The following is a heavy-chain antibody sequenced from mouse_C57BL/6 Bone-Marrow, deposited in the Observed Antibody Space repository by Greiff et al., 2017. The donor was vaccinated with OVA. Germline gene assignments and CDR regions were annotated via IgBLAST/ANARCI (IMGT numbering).Heavy chain of an antibody. Sequence: VQGVESGPELVKPGASVKISCKASGYAFSSSWMNWVKQRPGKGLEWIGRIYPGDGDTNYNGKFKGKGTLTADKSSSTTYMQLSSLTSEDSAVYFCARSGRGRYWYFDVWGTGTTVTVSS. V-gene: IGHV1-82*01. J-gene: IGHJ1*03. CDR2: IYPGDGDT. CDR1: GYAFSSSW. D-gene: IGHD3-1*01. CDR3: ARSGRGRYWYFDV.